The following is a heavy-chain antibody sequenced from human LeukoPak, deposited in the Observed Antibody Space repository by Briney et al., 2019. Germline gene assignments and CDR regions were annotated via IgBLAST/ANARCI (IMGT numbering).Heavy chain of an antibody. CDR2: ISGSGGST. CDR3: AKEGQHPAAYYYDSSGYYDY. D-gene: IGHD3-22*01. J-gene: IGHJ4*02. CDR1: GFTFSSYA. V-gene: IGHV3-23*01. Sequence: PGGSLRLSCAASGFTFSSYAMSWVRQAPGKGLEWVSAISGSGGSTYYADSVKGRFTISRDNSKNTLYLQMNSLRAEDTAVYYCAKEGQHPAAYYYDSSGYYDYWGQGTLVTVSS.